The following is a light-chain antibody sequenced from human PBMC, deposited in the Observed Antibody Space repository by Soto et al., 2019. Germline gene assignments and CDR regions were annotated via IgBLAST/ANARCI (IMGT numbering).Light chain of an antibody. CDR2: RAS. CDR3: QQYHGYPWT. CDR1: QTISSW. Sequence: DIQMTQSPSTLSASVGDRVTITCRASQTISSWLVWYQQKPGKAPKVLIYRASDLESGVPSRFSGSGSGTEFTLTISSLQPDDFATYLCQQYHGYPWTFGQGTKVKVK. V-gene: IGKV1-5*03. J-gene: IGKJ1*01.